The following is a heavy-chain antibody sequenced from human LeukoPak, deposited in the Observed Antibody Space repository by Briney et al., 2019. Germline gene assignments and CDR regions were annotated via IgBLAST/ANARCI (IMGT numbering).Heavy chain of an antibody. V-gene: IGHV1-2*06. D-gene: IGHD5-12*01. CDR3: ARERYSGYDYHQD. CDR2: INPNSGGT. J-gene: IGHJ4*02. CDR1: GYTFTGYY. Sequence: ASVKVSCKASGYTFTGYYMHWVRQAPGQGLEWMGRINPNSGGTNYAQKFQGRVTMTRDTSISTAYMELSRLRSDDTAVNYCARERYSGYDYHQDWGQGTLVTVSS.